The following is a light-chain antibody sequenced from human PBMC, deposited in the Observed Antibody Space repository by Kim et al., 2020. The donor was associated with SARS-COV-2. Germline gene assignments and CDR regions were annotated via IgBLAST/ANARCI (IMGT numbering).Light chain of an antibody. Sequence: SPGQTARITCSGDALAKQYAYWYQQKPGQAPVVVIYKDSERPSGIPERFSGSSSGTTVTLTISGVQAEDEADYYCQSADSSGTWVFGGGTKVTVL. V-gene: IGLV3-25*03. J-gene: IGLJ3*02. CDR1: ALAKQY. CDR3: QSADSSGTWV. CDR2: KDS.